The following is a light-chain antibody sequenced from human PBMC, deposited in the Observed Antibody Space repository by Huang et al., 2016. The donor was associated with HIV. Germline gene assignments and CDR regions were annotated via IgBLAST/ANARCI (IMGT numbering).Light chain of an antibody. V-gene: IGKV1-39*01. CDR3: QQTSSVPLT. CDR1: QTISTF. CDR2: AAS. Sequence: DIQMTQSPSSLSASVGDRISITCRASQTISTFLNWYQQQPGKAPILLIDAASNLQSGVSSRFSGTGSGTHFTLTVTGLQPDDIATYFCQQTSSVPLTFGGGTRVE. J-gene: IGKJ4*01.